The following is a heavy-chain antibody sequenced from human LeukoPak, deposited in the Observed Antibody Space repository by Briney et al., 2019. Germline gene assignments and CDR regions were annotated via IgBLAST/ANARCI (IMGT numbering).Heavy chain of an antibody. V-gene: IGHV4-34*01. CDR1: GGSFSGYC. Sequence: SETLSLTCGVYGGSFSGYCWSWIRQPPGKGLEWLGEISHSGTTNYNPSLLSRVTISLDTSKNQLSLKLSSVTAADTAVYYCARGSPYYYDSRGLQNDAFDIWGQGTMVTVSS. J-gene: IGHJ3*02. CDR3: ARGSPYYYDSRGLQNDAFDI. CDR2: ISHSGTT. D-gene: IGHD3-22*01.